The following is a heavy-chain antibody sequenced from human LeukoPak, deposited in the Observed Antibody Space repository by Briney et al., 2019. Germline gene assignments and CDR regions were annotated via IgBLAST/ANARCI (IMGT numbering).Heavy chain of an antibody. J-gene: IGHJ5*02. V-gene: IGHV4-30-4*01. Sequence: SETPSLTCTVSGGSISSGDYYWSWIRQPPGKGLEWIGYIYYSGSTYYNPSLKSRVTISVDTSKNQFSLKLSSVTAADTAVYYCARVVVVAATRWFDPWGQGTLVTVSS. CDR2: IYYSGST. D-gene: IGHD2-15*01. CDR3: ARVVVVAATRWFDP. CDR1: GGSISSGDYY.